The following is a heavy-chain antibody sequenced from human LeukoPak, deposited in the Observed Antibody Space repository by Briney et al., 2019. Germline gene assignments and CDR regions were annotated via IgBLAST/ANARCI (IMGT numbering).Heavy chain of an antibody. CDR2: ISAYNGNT. D-gene: IGHD2-2*01. CDR3: ARAGRYCSSTSCYGGYYYYYMDV. J-gene: IGHJ6*03. V-gene: IGHV1-18*01. CDR1: GYTFTSYG. Sequence: ASVKVSCKASGYTFTSYGISWVRQAPGQGLEWMGWISAYNGNTNYAQKLQGRVTMTTDTSTSTAYMELRSLRSDDTAVYYCARAGRYCSSTSCYGGYYYYYMDVWGKGTTVTVSS.